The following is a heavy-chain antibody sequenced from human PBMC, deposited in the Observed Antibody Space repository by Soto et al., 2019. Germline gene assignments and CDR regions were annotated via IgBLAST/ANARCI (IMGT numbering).Heavy chain of an antibody. CDR3: AADPPAAGSPKGFDP. V-gene: IGHV1-58*01. D-gene: IGHD6-13*01. J-gene: IGHJ5*02. CDR1: GFTFTSSA. Sequence: SVKVSCKASGFTFTSSAVQWVRQARGQRLEWIGWIVVGSGNTNYAQKFQERVTITRDMSTSTAYMELSSLRSEDTAVYYCAADPPAAGSPKGFDPWGQGTLVTVSS. CDR2: IVVGSGNT.